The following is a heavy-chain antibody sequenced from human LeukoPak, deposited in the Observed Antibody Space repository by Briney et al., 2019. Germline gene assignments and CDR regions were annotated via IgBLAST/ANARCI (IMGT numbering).Heavy chain of an antibody. V-gene: IGHV3-48*01. CDR1: GFTFSSYS. CDR3: AKVEAGYGSGSYYPWVY. CDR2: ISSSSSTI. D-gene: IGHD3-10*01. Sequence: GGSLRLSCAASGFTFSSYSMNWVRQAPGKGLEWVSYISSSSSTIYYADSVKGRFTISRDNSKNTLYLQMNTLRAEDTAVYYCAKVEAGYGSGSYYPWVYWGQGTLVTVSS. J-gene: IGHJ4*02.